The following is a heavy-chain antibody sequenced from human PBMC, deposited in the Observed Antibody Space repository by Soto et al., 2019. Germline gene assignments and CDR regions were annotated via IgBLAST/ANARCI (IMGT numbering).Heavy chain of an antibody. CDR3: ARWVGGSMYDNSGKYDS. J-gene: IGHJ5*01. CDR2: VAYDGSKT. Sequence: QVQLVESGGGVVQRGRSLRLTCAASGFTFSSNGMHWVRQAPGKGLEWVALVAYDGSKTYYGDSVRGRFTISRDNSENTLYLQMNSLRAEDTAVYYCARWVGGSMYDNSGKYDSWGQGTLVTVSS. D-gene: IGHD3-22*01. V-gene: IGHV3-30*03. CDR1: GFTFSSNG.